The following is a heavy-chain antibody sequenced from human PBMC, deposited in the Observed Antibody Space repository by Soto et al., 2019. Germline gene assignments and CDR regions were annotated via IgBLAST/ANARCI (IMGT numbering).Heavy chain of an antibody. CDR1: GFPFSSYA. D-gene: IGHD5-12*01. V-gene: IGHV3-23*01. J-gene: IGHJ6*02. Sequence: GGSLRLSCAASGFPFSSYAMSWVRQAPGKGLEWVSAISGSGGSTYYADSVKGRFTISRDNSKNTLYLQMNSLRAEDTAVYYCAKDKRFRRDGYNVKYYYYYYGMDVWGQGTTVTVSS. CDR3: AKDKRFRRDGYNVKYYYYYYGMDV. CDR2: ISGSGGST.